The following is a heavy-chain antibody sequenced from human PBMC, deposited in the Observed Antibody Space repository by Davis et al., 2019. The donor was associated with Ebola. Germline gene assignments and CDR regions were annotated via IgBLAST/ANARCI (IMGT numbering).Heavy chain of an antibody. Sequence: PGGSLRLSCAASGFTFSSYGMHWVRQAPGKGLEWVAVISYDGSNKYYADSVKGRFTISRDNSKNTLYLQMNSLRAEDTAVYYCAKDWGYCSSTSCYGEVDYWGQGTLVTVSS. CDR3: AKDWGYCSSTSCYGEVDY. CDR1: GFTFSSYG. CDR2: ISYDGSNK. D-gene: IGHD2-2*01. J-gene: IGHJ4*02. V-gene: IGHV3-30*18.